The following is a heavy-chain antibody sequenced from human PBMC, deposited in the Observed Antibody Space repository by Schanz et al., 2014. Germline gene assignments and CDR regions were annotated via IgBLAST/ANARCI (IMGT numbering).Heavy chain of an antibody. D-gene: IGHD6-6*01. CDR2: INTASGNT. J-gene: IGHJ4*02. Sequence: QVQLVQSGAEVKKPGASVKVSCKTSGYTFTDYPINWVRQAPGRRLEWMGWINTASGNTRYSQKLQGRVTMTADTSTSTAYMDLRSLRSDDTAVYYCARDQSPYTNSSDVRYFDYWGQGSLVTVSS. V-gene: IGHV1-3*04. CDR1: GYTFTDYP. CDR3: ARDQSPYTNSSDVRYFDY.